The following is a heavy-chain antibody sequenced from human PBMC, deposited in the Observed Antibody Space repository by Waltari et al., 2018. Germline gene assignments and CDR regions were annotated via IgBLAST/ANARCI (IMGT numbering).Heavy chain of an antibody. CDR1: GYSISSGYY. Sequence: QVQLQESGPGLVKPSETLSLTCAVSGYSISSGYYWGWIRQPPGKGLEWIGSSYHSGSTYYNPSLKSRVTISVDTSKNQFSRKLSSVTAADTAVYYCAREGIAARPPYFDYWGQGTLVTVSS. CDR2: SYHSGST. CDR3: AREGIAARPPYFDY. V-gene: IGHV4-38-2*02. J-gene: IGHJ4*02. D-gene: IGHD6-6*01.